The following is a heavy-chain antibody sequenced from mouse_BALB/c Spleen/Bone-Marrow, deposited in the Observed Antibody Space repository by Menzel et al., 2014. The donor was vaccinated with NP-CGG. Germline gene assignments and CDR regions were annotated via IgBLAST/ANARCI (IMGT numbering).Heavy chain of an antibody. CDR3: ARRYDYDEGDYALDY. D-gene: IGHD2-4*01. Sequence: EVMLVESGRGLVKLGGSLRLSCEASGFTFSNYYMSWVRQTPEKRLELVAALNRNGGITYYPDTVKGRFTISRDNAKNILYLQMSSLKSEDTALYFCARRYDYDEGDYALDYWDQGTSVTVSS. CDR2: LNRNGGIT. J-gene: IGHJ4*01. V-gene: IGHV5-6-2*01. CDR1: GFTFSNYY.